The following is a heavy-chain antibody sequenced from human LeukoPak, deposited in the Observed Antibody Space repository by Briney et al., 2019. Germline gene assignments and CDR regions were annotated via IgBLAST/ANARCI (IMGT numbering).Heavy chain of an antibody. CDR3: ARRDPEAGYGMDV. CDR1: GGSISSGDYY. Sequence: SETLSLTCTVSGGSISSGDYYWSWIRQPPGKALEWIGYIYYSGSTYYNPSLKSRVTISVDTSKNQFSLKLSSVTAADTAVYYCARRDPEAGYGMDVWGQGTTITVSS. CDR2: IYYSGST. D-gene: IGHD2-21*02. J-gene: IGHJ6*02. V-gene: IGHV4-30-4*01.